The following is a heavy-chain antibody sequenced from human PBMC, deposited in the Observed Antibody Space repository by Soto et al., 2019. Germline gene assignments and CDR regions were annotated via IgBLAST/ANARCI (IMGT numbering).Heavy chain of an antibody. D-gene: IGHD2-2*01. CDR3: ARDIVLVPAATFSYYGMDV. V-gene: IGHV4-61*01. J-gene: IGHJ6*02. Sequence: QVQLQESGPGLVKPSETLSLTCTVSGGSVSSGSYYWSWIRQPPGKGLEWIGYIYYSGSTNYNPSLKSRVTISVDTSKNQFSLKLSSVTAADTAVYYCARDIVLVPAATFSYYGMDVWGQGTTVTVSS. CDR2: IYYSGST. CDR1: GGSVSSGSYY.